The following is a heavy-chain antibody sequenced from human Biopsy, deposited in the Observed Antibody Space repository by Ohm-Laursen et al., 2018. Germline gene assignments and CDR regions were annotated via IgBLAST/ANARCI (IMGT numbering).Heavy chain of an antibody. D-gene: IGHD4-23*01. CDR1: GGSFTGHY. V-gene: IGHV4-59*11. CDR3: ARGSNEYGGLYFPH. J-gene: IGHJ1*01. Sequence: GTLSLTSTVSGGSFTGHYWTWIRQPPGKGLEWIGHISHTGYTSYKSSLKSRVTISLDTSRKHFSLRLTSLAAADTAVYYCARGSNEYGGLYFPHWGQGTLVTVSS. CDR2: ISHTGYT.